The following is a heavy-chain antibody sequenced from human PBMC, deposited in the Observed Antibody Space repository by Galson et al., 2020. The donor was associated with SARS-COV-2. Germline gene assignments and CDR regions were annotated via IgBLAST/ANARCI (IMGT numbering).Heavy chain of an antibody. D-gene: IGHD3-10*01. J-gene: IGHJ5*02. Sequence: TGGSLRLSCAASGFTFSSYAMHWVRQAPGKGLEWVAVISNDGSNKYYADSVKGRFTISRDNSKNTLYLQMNSLRAEDTAVYYCARDLGVWFDPWGQGTLVTVSS. V-gene: IGHV3-30-3*01. CDR3: ARDLGVWFDP. CDR1: GFTFSSYA. CDR2: ISNDGSNK.